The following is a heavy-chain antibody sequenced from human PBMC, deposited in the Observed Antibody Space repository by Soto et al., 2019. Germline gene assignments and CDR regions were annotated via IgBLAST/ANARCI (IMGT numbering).Heavy chain of an antibody. V-gene: IGHV3-23*01. CDR2: ISKSSTTI. CDR1: GFIFSDFY. CDR3: AKKPNGFDS. J-gene: IGHJ5*01. Sequence: GGSLRLSCAASGFIFSDFYMSWIRQAPGKGLEWVSSISKSSTTIYYADSVKGRFTISKDNSKNMLYLQMNSLRAEDTAVYYCAKKPNGFDSWGQGILVTVSS.